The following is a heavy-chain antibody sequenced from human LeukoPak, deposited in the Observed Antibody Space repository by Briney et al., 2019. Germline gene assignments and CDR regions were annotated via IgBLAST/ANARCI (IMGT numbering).Heavy chain of an antibody. J-gene: IGHJ4*02. CDR3: ARGILTPQGY. CDR1: GFTFSNFW. CDR2: IKQDGREK. D-gene: IGHD1-14*01. Sequence: GSLRLSCAAPGFTFSNFWMNWVRQPPGKGLEWGANIKQDGREKYYEDSVRGRFTISKDNAKNSLYLQMNSLRAEDTAVYYCARGILTPQGYWGQGTLLTVSS. V-gene: IGHV3-7*01.